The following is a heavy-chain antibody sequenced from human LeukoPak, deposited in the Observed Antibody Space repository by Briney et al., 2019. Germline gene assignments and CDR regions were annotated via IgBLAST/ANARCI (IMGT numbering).Heavy chain of an antibody. Sequence: ASVNVSCKASGGTFSSYAISWVRQAPGQGLEWMGRIIPILGIANYAQKFQGRVTITADKSTSTAYMELRSLRSDDTAVYYCASLYCSGGSCYSFRFDPWGQGTLVTVSS. CDR2: IIPILGIA. CDR1: GGTFSSYA. CDR3: ASLYCSGGSCYSFRFDP. D-gene: IGHD2-15*01. V-gene: IGHV1-69*04. J-gene: IGHJ5*02.